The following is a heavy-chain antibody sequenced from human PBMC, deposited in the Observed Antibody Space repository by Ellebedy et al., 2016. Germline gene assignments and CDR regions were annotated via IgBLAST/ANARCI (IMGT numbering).Heavy chain of an antibody. J-gene: IGHJ1*01. V-gene: IGHV3-66*04. Sequence: GESLKISXAASGFTVSSNYMSWVRQAPGKGLEWVSVIYSGGSTYYADSVKGRFTISRDNSKNTLYLQMNSLRAEDTAVYYCARLWFGDLYFQHWGQGTLVTVSS. D-gene: IGHD3-10*01. CDR3: ARLWFGDLYFQH. CDR1: GFTVSSNY. CDR2: IYSGGST.